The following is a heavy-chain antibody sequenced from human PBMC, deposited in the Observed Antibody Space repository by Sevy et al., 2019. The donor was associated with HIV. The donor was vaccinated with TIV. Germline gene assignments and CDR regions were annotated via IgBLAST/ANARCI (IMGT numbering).Heavy chain of an antibody. J-gene: IGHJ3*02. Sequence: SETLSLTCTVSGYSISSGYYWGWIRQPPGKGLEWIGSIYHSGSTYYNPSLKSRVTISVDTFKNQFSLKLSSVTAADTAVYYWASRDQGAFNWNDLDAFDIWGQGTMVTVSS. CDR1: GYSISSGYY. D-gene: IGHD1-20*01. CDR3: ASRDQGAFNWNDLDAFDI. V-gene: IGHV4-38-2*02. CDR2: IYHSGST.